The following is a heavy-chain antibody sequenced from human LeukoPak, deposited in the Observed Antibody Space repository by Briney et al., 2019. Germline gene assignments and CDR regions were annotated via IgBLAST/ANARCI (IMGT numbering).Heavy chain of an antibody. D-gene: IGHD5-18*01. CDR1: GGTFSDDA. Sequence: GASVKVSCKASGGTFSDDATSWVRQAPGQGLEWMGGIIPIFATANYAQKFQGRVTITTDESTSTAYMELSSLRSEDTAVYYCASSTRGVHEYSYGGYFDYWGQGTLVTVSS. J-gene: IGHJ4*02. CDR3: ASSTRGVHEYSYGGYFDY. CDR2: IIPIFATA. V-gene: IGHV1-69*05.